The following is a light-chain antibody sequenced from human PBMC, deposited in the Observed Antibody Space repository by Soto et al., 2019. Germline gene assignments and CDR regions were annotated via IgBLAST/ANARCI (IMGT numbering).Light chain of an antibody. Sequence: QSVLTQPPSVSAAPGQKVTISCSGSSSNIGSNFGSWYQQLPGTAPKLLIYDNDKRPSGIPDRFSGSKSGTSATLGITGLQTGDEADYYCGTWDSNLSAVVFGGGTKVTVL. CDR3: GTWDSNLSAVV. CDR1: SSNIGSNF. J-gene: IGLJ2*01. CDR2: DND. V-gene: IGLV1-51*01.